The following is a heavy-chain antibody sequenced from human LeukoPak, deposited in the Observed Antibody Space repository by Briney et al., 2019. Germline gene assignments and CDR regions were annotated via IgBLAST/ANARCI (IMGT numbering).Heavy chain of an antibody. J-gene: IGHJ4*02. Sequence: SETLSLTCAVYGGSFSGYYWSWIRQPPGKGLEWIGEINHSGSTNYNPSLKSRVTISVDTSKNQFSLKLSSVTAADTAVYYCARHPNTYYYDSSGYYGVYYFDYWGQGTLVTVSS. CDR3: ARHPNTYYYDSSGYYGVYYFDY. V-gene: IGHV4-34*01. CDR2: INHSGST. CDR1: GGSFSGYY. D-gene: IGHD3-22*01.